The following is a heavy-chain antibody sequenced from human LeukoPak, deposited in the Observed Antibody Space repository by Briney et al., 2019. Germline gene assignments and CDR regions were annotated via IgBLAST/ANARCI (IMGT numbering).Heavy chain of an antibody. D-gene: IGHD6-19*01. CDR1: GGTFSSYT. J-gene: IGHJ4*02. CDR2: IIPILGIA. CDR3: ARGAEDSSGWYYFDY. V-gene: IGHV1-69*02. Sequence: GSSVKVSCKASGGTFSSYTISWVRQAPGQGLEWMGRIIPILGIANYAQKFQGRVTITADKSTSTAYMELSSLRSEDTAVYYCARGAEDSSGWYYFDYWGQGTLVTVSP.